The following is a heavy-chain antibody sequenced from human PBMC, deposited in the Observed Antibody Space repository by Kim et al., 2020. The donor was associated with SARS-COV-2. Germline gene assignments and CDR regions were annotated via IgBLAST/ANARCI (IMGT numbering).Heavy chain of an antibody. CDR3: ARGRRSSGLSYYFDY. CDR2: INHSGST. V-gene: IGHV4-34*01. J-gene: IGHJ4*02. CDR1: GGSFSGYY. Sequence: SETLSLTCAVYGGSFSGYYWSWIRQPPGKGLEWIGEINHSGSTNYNPSLKSRVTISVDTSKNQFSLKLSSVTAADTAVYYCARGRRSSGLSYYFDYWGQGTLVTVSS. D-gene: IGHD6-19*01.